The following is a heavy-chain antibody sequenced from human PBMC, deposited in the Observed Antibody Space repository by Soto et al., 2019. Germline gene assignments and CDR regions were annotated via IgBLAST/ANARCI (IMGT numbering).Heavy chain of an antibody. CDR3: ARSFYRYGDYVDD. J-gene: IGHJ4*02. CDR1: GYNFTNYG. CDR2: ISADKGHT. Sequence: QVQLVQSGAELKTPGASVKVSFTSSGYNFTNYGISWVRQAPGQGLEWMGWISADKGHTHYAQKLHGIVTMTTATSTRTASMELMSLRSDDTAVYYCARSFYRYGDYVDDWFQGTLVIVS. V-gene: IGHV1-18*04. D-gene: IGHD4-17*01.